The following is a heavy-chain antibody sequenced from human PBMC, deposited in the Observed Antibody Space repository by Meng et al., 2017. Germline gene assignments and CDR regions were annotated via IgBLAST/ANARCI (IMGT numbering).Heavy chain of an antibody. CDR3: ARDEDISAAGKLFGDY. Sequence: QGHLVQSGGEVKKPGASVKVSCKPSGYNFPDYYIHWVRRAPGQGLEWMGRINPKSGDTHYAQKFQARVTMTGDTSISTAYMELSGLRSDDTAMYYCARDEDISAAGKLFGDYWGQGTLVTVSS. J-gene: IGHJ4*02. CDR2: INPKSGDT. V-gene: IGHV1-2*06. CDR1: GYNFPDYY. D-gene: IGHD6-25*01.